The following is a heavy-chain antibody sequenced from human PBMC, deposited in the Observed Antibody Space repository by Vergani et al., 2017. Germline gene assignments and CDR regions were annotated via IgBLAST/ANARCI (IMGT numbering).Heavy chain of an antibody. CDR3: ARGRDCSSTSCYKGGDYYYYMDV. CDR1: GYTFTSYY. J-gene: IGHJ6*03. V-gene: IGHV1-69*01. Sequence: QVQLVQSGAEVKKPGASVKVSCKASGYTFTSYYMHWVRQAPGQGLEWMGGIIPIFGTANYAQKFQGRVTITADESTSTAYMELSSLRSEDTAVYYCARGRDCSSTSCYKGGDYYYYMDVWGKGTTVTVSS. CDR2: IIPIFGTA. D-gene: IGHD2-2*02.